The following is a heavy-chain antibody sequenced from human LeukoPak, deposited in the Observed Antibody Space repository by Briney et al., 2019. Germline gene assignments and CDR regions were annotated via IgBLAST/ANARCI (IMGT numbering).Heavy chain of an antibody. CDR2: ISFDGSNK. CDR1: GFIFRSYG. D-gene: IGHD1-26*01. J-gene: IGHJ3*02. CDR3: AREGWELDNAFDI. Sequence: GGSLRLSCAASGFIFRSYGMHWVRQAPGKGLEWVAVISFDGSNKYYSDSVKGRFTISRDNSKNTLYLQMNSLRAEDTAVYYCAREGWELDNAFDIWGQGTMVTVSS. V-gene: IGHV3-30*03.